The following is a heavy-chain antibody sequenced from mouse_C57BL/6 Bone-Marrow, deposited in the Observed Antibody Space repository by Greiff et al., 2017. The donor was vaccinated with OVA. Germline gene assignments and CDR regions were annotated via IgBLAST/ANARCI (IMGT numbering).Heavy chain of an antibody. CDR2: IDPSDSYT. J-gene: IGHJ3*01. V-gene: IGHV1-69*01. CDR1: GYTFTSYW. D-gene: IGHD2-4*01. Sequence: QVQLQQPGAELVMPGASVKLSCKASGYTFTSYWMHWVKQRPGQGLEWIGEIDPSDSYTNYNQKFKGKATLTVDTSSSTAYMQLSSLTSEDSAVYYCARGYDYDGFAYWGQGTLVTVSA. CDR3: ARGYDYDGFAY.